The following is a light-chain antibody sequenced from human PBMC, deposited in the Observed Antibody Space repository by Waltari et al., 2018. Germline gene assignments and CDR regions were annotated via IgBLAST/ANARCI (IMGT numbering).Light chain of an antibody. J-gene: IGKJ1*01. CDR3: QHYVRLPVT. CDR1: QSVGRS. V-gene: IGKV3-20*01. CDR2: GAS. Sequence: EIVLTQSPGTLSLSPGERATLSCRASQSVGRSLAWYQPKPGQAPRLLLYGASSRATGVPDRFSGSGSGTDFSLTISRLEPEDFAVYYCQHYVRLPVTFGQGTKVEIK.